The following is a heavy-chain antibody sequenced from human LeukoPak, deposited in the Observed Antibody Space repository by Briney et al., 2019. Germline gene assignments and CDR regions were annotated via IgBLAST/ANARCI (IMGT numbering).Heavy chain of an antibody. D-gene: IGHD6-19*01. V-gene: IGHV3-9*01. Sequence: GGSLRLSCAASGFTFDDYAMHWVRQAPGKGLEWVSGISWNSGSIGYADSVKGRFTISRDNAKNSLYLQMNSLRAEDTALYYCAKDSSGYSRGWSSMFDPWGQGTLVTVSS. CDR3: AKDSSGYSRGWSSMFDP. J-gene: IGHJ5*02. CDR2: ISWNSGSI. CDR1: GFTFDDYA.